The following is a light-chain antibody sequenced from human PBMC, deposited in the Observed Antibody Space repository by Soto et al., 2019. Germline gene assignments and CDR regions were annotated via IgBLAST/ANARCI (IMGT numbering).Light chain of an antibody. Sequence: EIQMTQSPSSLSASLGDRATVTCRASQSITTYLNWYQQKPGQAPKLLISAASRLPRGVPSRFSGSGFGTDFTLTISILPPEDFAAYYCQHSYSAPPTFGQGTKVEIK. V-gene: IGKV1-39*01. CDR2: AAS. CDR1: QSITTY. J-gene: IGKJ1*01. CDR3: QHSYSAPPT.